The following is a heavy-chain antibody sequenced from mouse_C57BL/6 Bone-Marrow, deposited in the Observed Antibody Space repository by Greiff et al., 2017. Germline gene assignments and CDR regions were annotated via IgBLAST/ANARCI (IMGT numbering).Heavy chain of an antibody. Sequence: QVQLQQSGAELARPGASVKLSCKASGYTFTSYGISWVKQRTGQGLEWIGEIYPRSGNTYYNEKFQGQATLTADNSSSTAYMELRSLTSEDSAVYFCARPYYYGSSYWYFDVWGTGTTVTVSS. CDR3: ARPYYYGSSYWYFDV. J-gene: IGHJ1*03. D-gene: IGHD1-1*01. CDR1: GYTFTSYG. V-gene: IGHV1-81*01. CDR2: IYPRSGNT.